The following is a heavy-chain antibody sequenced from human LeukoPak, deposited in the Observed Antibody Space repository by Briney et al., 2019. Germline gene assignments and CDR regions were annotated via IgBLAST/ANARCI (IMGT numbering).Heavy chain of an antibody. V-gene: IGHV1-18*04. CDR2: ISAYNGNA. CDR3: ARDSYSVGVGATRDYFDY. Sequence: ASVKVSCKASGYTFTSYGITWVRQAPGQGLEWMGWISAYNGNANYAQKLQGRVTMTTDTLTSTAYMELRSLRSDDTAVYYCARDSYSVGVGATRDYFDYWGQGTLVTVSS. D-gene: IGHD1-26*01. J-gene: IGHJ4*02. CDR1: GYTFTSYG.